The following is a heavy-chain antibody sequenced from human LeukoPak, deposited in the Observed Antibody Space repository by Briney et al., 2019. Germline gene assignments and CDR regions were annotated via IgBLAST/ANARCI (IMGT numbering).Heavy chain of an antibody. CDR3: ARRGSASYYYDY. CDR2: IYSSGTT. Sequence: LEALSLTCTVSGGSISGYSWNWIRQPAGKRLEWIGRIYSSGTTNYHPSLRSRVTMSVDTSKNQFSLKLSSVTAADTAVYYCARRGSASYYYDYWGQGTLVTVSS. CDR1: GGSISGYS. J-gene: IGHJ4*02. V-gene: IGHV4-4*07. D-gene: IGHD3-10*01.